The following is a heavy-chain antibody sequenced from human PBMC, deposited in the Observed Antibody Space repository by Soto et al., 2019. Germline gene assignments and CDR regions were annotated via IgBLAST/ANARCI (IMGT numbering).Heavy chain of an antibody. Sequence: GESLKISCKGSGYSFTSYWISWVRQMPGKGLEWMGRIDPSDSYTNYSPSFQGHVTISADKSISTAYLQWSSLKASDTAMYYCASDIVVVVAAKGYYYGMDVWGKGTTVTVSS. V-gene: IGHV5-10-1*01. CDR1: GYSFTSYW. CDR3: ASDIVVVVAAKGYYYGMDV. J-gene: IGHJ6*04. D-gene: IGHD2-15*01. CDR2: IDPSDSYT.